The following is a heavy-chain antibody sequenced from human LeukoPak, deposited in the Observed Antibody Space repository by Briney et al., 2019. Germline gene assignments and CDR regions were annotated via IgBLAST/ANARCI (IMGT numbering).Heavy chain of an antibody. D-gene: IGHD3-10*01. CDR2: ISGSGGST. Sequence: GGSLRLSCAASGFTFSSYAMSWVRQAPGKGLDWVSAISGSGGSTYYADSVKGRFTISRDNSKNTLYLQMNSLRAEDTAVYYCAVVPRRSYGSGSYFPDYWGQGTLVTVSS. CDR3: AVVPRRSYGSGSYFPDY. V-gene: IGHV3-23*01. J-gene: IGHJ4*02. CDR1: GFTFSSYA.